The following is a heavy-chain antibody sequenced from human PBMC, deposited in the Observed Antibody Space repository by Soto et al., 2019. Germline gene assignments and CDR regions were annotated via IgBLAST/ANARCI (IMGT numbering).Heavy chain of an antibody. Sequence: SSETLSLTCAVSGGSISSSNWWSWVRQPPGKGLEWIGEIYHSGSTNYNPSLKSRVTISVDKSKNQFSLKLSSVTAADTAVYYCARDPLRGSGSYHNNNWFDPWGQGTLVTVSS. CDR2: IYHSGST. CDR3: ARDPLRGSGSYHNNNWFDP. CDR1: GGSISSSNW. V-gene: IGHV4-4*02. J-gene: IGHJ5*02. D-gene: IGHD3-10*01.